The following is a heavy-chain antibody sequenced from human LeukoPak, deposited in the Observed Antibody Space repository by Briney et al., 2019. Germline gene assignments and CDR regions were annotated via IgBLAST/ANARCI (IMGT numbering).Heavy chain of an antibody. J-gene: IGHJ4*02. D-gene: IGHD3-10*01. Sequence: GGSLKISCKGSGYSFTTYWIGWVRQMPGKGLEWMGIIFPGDSDTIYSPSFQGQVTISADKSINTAYLQWSSLKASDTAMYFCAASESQTKFDYWGQGTQVIVSS. CDR1: GYSFTTYW. CDR3: AASESQTKFDY. CDR2: IFPGDSDT. V-gene: IGHV5-51*01.